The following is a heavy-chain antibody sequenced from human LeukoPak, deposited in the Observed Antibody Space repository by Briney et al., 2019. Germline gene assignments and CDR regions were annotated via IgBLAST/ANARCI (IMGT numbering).Heavy chain of an antibody. CDR2: IFYSGNA. CDR1: GVSISGSDYY. CDR3: ARHSRVLPTIIEYFQH. D-gene: IGHD2-21*02. J-gene: IGHJ1*01. V-gene: IGHV4-39*01. Sequence: PSETLSLTCTVSGVSISGSDYYWAWIRQPPGKGLEWIGSIFYSGNAYYNPSLKSRVTMSVDTSNNRFSLRLSSVTAADTAVYYCARHSRVLPTIIEYFQHWGQGNLVTVSS.